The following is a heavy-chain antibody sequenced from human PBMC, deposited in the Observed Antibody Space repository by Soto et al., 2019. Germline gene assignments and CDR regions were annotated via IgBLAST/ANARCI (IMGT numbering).Heavy chain of an antibody. D-gene: IGHD6-19*01. Sequence: GESLKISCKGSGYSFTSYWISWVRQMSGKGLEWMGRIDPSDSYTNYSPSFQGHVTISADKSISTAYLQWSSLKASDTAMYYCARRRGSYSSGWYYYYGMDVWGQGTTVTVSS. J-gene: IGHJ6*02. CDR1: GYSFTSYW. V-gene: IGHV5-10-1*01. CDR2: IDPSDSYT. CDR3: ARRRGSYSSGWYYYYGMDV.